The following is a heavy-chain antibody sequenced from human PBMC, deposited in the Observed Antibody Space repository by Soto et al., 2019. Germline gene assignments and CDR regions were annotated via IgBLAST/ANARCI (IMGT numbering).Heavy chain of an antibody. D-gene: IGHD3-3*01. Sequence: ASVKVSCKASGYTFTMYYMHGVRQSRGQGLEWMGIINPSGGSTSYAQKFQGRVTMTRDTSTSTVYMELSSLRSEDTAVYYCASTPVRFLGPWFDPWGQGTLVTVSS. CDR2: INPSGGST. CDR1: GYTFTMYY. CDR3: ASTPVRFLGPWFDP. V-gene: IGHV1-46*01. J-gene: IGHJ5*02.